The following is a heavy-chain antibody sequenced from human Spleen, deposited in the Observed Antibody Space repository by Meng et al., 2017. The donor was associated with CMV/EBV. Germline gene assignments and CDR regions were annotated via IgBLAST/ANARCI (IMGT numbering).Heavy chain of an antibody. CDR1: GGSISSSSYY. J-gene: IGHJ2*01. Sequence: LQLQGWGRGRAKHSWPPTLPCTVSGGSISSSSYYWVWIRQPPGKGLEWIGSIYYSGSTYYNPSLKSRVTISVDTSKNQFSLKLSSVTAADTAVYYCARDRSPDWYFDLWGRGTLVTVSS. CDR2: IYYSGST. CDR3: ARDRSPDWYFDL. V-gene: IGHV4-39*07.